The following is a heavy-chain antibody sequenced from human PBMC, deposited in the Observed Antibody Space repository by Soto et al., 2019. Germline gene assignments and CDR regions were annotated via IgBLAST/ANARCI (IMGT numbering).Heavy chain of an antibody. Sequence: EVQLVESGGGLVKPGGSISRSGAASEFTFSNSLMSWVRQPPGKGLEWVGRIKSKTVGGPTDYAAPVKGRLNISRVDSKNTLYLQMNRLKTEDTAVYYCTTGLTIFVVVIAPWGQGTLVTVSS. J-gene: IGHJ5*02. D-gene: IGHD3-3*01. V-gene: IGHV3-15*01. CDR2: IKSKTVGGPT. CDR1: EFTFSNSL. CDR3: TTGLTIFVVVIAP.